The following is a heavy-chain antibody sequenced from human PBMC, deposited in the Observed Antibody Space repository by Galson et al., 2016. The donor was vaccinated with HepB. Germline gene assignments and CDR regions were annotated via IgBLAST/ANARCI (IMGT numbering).Heavy chain of an antibody. D-gene: IGHD3-3*01. CDR2: IYSDGIT. CDR3: ARGDFWSGFPFDY. Sequence: SLRLSCAASGFTVSSKYMNWVRQAPGKGLEWVAIIYSDGITYYADSLKGRFTISRDNSTNTLYLQMNSLRAEDTAVYYCARGDFWSGFPFDYWGQGTLVTVSS. V-gene: IGHV3-66*01. CDR1: GFTVSSKY. J-gene: IGHJ4*02.